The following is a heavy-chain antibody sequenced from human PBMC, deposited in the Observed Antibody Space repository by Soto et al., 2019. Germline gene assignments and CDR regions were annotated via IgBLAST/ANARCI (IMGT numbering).Heavy chain of an antibody. Sequence: ASVKVSYKVSGYTLTELSMHWVRQAPGKGLEWMGGFDPEDGETIYAQKFQGRATMTEDTSTDTAYMELSSLRSEDTAVYYCATVHSNGYYVVGYYFDYWGQGTLVTVSS. CDR2: FDPEDGET. J-gene: IGHJ4*02. CDR1: GYTLTELS. D-gene: IGHD3-22*01. V-gene: IGHV1-24*01. CDR3: ATVHSNGYYVVGYYFDY.